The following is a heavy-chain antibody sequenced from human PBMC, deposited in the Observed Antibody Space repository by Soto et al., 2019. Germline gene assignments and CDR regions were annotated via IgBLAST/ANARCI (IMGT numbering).Heavy chain of an antibody. J-gene: IGHJ3*02. V-gene: IGHV1-58*01. CDR3: AAGWELQGEGDAFDI. Sequence: GASVKVSCEASGFTFTRSSVQWVRQARGQRLEWIGWIVVGSGNTNYAQKFQERVTITRDMSTSTAYMELSSLRSEDTAVYYCAAGWELQGEGDAFDIWGQGTMVTVSS. CDR1: GFTFTRSS. CDR2: IVVGSGNT. D-gene: IGHD1-26*01.